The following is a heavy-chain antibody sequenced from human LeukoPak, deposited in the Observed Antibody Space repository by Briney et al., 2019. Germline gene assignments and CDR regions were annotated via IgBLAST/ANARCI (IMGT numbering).Heavy chain of an antibody. V-gene: IGHV3-9*01. D-gene: IGHD3-22*01. J-gene: IGHJ4*02. Sequence: PGGSLRLSCAASGFTFDDYAMHWVRQAPGKGLEWVSGISWNSGSIGYADSVKGRFTISRDNSKNTVYLQMNSLRAEDTAVYYCARGVANYYDNSGYQNWGQGTLVTVSS. CDR1: GFTFDDYA. CDR2: ISWNSGSI. CDR3: ARGVANYYDNSGYQN.